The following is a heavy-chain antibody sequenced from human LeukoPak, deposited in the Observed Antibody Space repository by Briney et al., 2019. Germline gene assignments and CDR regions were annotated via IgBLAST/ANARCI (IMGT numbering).Heavy chain of an antibody. CDR2: IDPDSGGT. Sequence: AASVKVSCKTSGYTFADYYLHWVRQAPGQGLERMGSIDPDSGGTNYAQKFQGRVIMTRDTSITTAYMELSRLRSDDTAVYFCAREYYDSSGRKHAFENWGQGTMVTVSS. D-gene: IGHD3-22*01. CDR1: GYTFADYY. J-gene: IGHJ3*02. CDR3: AREYYDSSGRKHAFEN. V-gene: IGHV1-2*02.